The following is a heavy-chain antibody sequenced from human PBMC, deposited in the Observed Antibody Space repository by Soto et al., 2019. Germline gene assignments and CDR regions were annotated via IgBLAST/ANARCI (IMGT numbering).Heavy chain of an antibody. D-gene: IGHD6-13*01. CDR2: INSDASII. CDR3: ASDAAAGLKF. CDR1: GITFRSYW. J-gene: IGHJ4*02. Sequence: EVQLVESGGGLVQPGGSLRLSCAVSGITFRSYWMHWIRQAPGKGLVWVSHINSDASIINYADSVKGRFTISRDNARNTLYLQINSQRVDDTAIYYCASDAAAGLKFWGQGTLVTVSS. V-gene: IGHV3-74*01.